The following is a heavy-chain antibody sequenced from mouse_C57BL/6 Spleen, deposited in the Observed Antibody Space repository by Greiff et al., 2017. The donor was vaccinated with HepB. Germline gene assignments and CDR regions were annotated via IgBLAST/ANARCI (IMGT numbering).Heavy chain of an antibody. CDR2: IYPRDGST. CDR1: GYTFTDHT. V-gene: IGHV1-78*01. J-gene: IGHJ3*01. Sequence: VQLQQSDAELVKPGASVKISCKVSGYTFTDHTIHWMKQRPEQGLEWIGYIYPRDGSTKYNEKFKGKATLTADKSSSTAYMQLNSLTSEDSAVYFFAMDYYGSSYDWFAYLGQGTLVTVSA. D-gene: IGHD1-1*01. CDR3: AMDYYGSSYDWFAY.